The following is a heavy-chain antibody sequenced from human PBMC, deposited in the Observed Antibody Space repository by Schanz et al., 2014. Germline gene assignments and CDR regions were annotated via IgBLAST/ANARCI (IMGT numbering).Heavy chain of an antibody. D-gene: IGHD4-17*01. CDR2: IHYDGTYK. Sequence: QVHLVESGGGVVQPGGSLRLSCAASGFIFRTYGMHWVRQAPGKGLEWVAFIHYDGTYKYYADSVKGRFTISRDNSENTLYLQMNSLRAEDTAVYYCVRDTDYHFDYWGQGTLVTVSS. V-gene: IGHV3-30*02. J-gene: IGHJ4*02. CDR1: GFIFRTYG. CDR3: VRDTDYHFDY.